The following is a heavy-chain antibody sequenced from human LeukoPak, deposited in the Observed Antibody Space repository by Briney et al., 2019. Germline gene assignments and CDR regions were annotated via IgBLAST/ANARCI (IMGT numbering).Heavy chain of an antibody. Sequence: PSETLSLTCTVSGGSINSYYWNWIRQPPGQGLEWIGFIYSSGDTNYNPSLKSRVAISVDTSKNHFSLKLSSVTAADTAVYYCGRGGSSSWRIGYYFDYWGQGTLVTVSS. J-gene: IGHJ4*02. V-gene: IGHV4-59*01. CDR1: GGSINSYY. CDR3: GRGGSSSWRIGYYFDY. D-gene: IGHD6-13*01. CDR2: IYSSGDT.